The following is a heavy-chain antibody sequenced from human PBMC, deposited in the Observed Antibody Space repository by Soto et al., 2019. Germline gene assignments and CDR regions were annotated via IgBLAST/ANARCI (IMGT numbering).Heavy chain of an antibody. Sequence: QLQLQESGPGLVKPSETLSLTCTVSGGSISSSSYYWGWIRQPPGKGLEWIGNIYYSGTTYYSPSFKGRLTVSVDTSNNELYLKLTSVTAAVTAVYYCTRWGGYDYGSGNYYTFDYWSQGTRVTVSS. CDR1: GGSISSSSYY. V-gene: IGHV4-39*01. CDR3: TRWGGYDYGSGNYYTFDY. D-gene: IGHD3-10*01. CDR2: IYYSGTT. J-gene: IGHJ4*02.